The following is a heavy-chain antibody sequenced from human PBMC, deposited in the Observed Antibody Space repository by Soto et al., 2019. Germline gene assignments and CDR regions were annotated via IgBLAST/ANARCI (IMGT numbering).Heavy chain of an antibody. CDR1: GGSISSSSYY. J-gene: IGHJ4*02. D-gene: IGHD1-26*01. Sequence: QLQLQESGPGLVKPSETLSLTCTVSGGSISSSSYYWGWIRQPPGKGLEWIGSIYYSGSTYYNPSLKSRVTISVDTSKNQFSLKLSSVTAADTAVYYCARVDEWELLSFDYWGQGTLVTVSS. CDR3: ARVDEWELLSFDY. CDR2: IYYSGST. V-gene: IGHV4-39*01.